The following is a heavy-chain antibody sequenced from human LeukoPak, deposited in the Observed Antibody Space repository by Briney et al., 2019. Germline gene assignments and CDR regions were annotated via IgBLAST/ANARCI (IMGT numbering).Heavy chain of an antibody. CDR3: TRDYPFTSTFPDAFDI. D-gene: IGHD2-2*01. J-gene: IGHJ3*02. CDR2: INTDGSST. Sequence: GGSLRLSCAASGFTFSSDWMHWVRQAPGKGLVWVSRINTDGSSTTYADSVKGRFTISRDNAKNTLYLHMTSLRADDTAVYYCTRDYPFTSTFPDAFDIWGQGTMVTVSS. V-gene: IGHV3-74*03. CDR1: GFTFSSDW.